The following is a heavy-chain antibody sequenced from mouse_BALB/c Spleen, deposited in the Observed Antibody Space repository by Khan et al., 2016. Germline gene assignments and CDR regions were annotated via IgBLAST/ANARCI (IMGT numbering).Heavy chain of an antibody. Sequence: VQLQQAGAELVRSGASVKLSCTASGFNIKYYYMHWVKQRPEQGLEWIGWIDPENGDTEYAPQFQDKATMTADTSSNTAYMQLSSLTSEDSAVYYCAGGRYLFAYWGQGTLVTVSA. D-gene: IGHD2-14*01. CDR3: AGGRYLFAY. V-gene: IGHV14-4*02. CDR1: GFNIKYYY. CDR2: IDPENGDT. J-gene: IGHJ3*01.